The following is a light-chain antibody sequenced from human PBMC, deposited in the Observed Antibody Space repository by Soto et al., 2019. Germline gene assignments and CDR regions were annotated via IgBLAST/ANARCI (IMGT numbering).Light chain of an antibody. CDR2: LNSDGSH. J-gene: IGLJ2*01. CDR3: QTWGTGIQV. Sequence: QAVLTQSPSASASLGASVRLTCTLSSGHSSYAIAWHQQQPEKGPRYLMKLNSDGSHSEGDGIPDRFSGSRSGAERYLTISSLQSEDEADYYCQTWGTGIQVFGGGTKLTVL. V-gene: IGLV4-69*01. CDR1: SGHSSYA.